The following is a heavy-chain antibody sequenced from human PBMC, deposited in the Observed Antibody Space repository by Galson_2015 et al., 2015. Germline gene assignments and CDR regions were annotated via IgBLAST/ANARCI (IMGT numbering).Heavy chain of an antibody. V-gene: IGHV3-23*01. CDR2: VHDHDIET. CDR3: VKEEVDLALEPTVRWIDS. D-gene: IGHD2-15*01. CDR1: GFTFSSYV. Sequence: SLRLSCAASGFTFSSYVMSWVRQAPGKGLEWVSGVHDHDIETYYIQSVKGRFNVSRDNSKNTLYLQMNSLRAEDTAVYYCVKEEVDLALEPTVRWIDSWGQGTPVTVSP. J-gene: IGHJ5*01.